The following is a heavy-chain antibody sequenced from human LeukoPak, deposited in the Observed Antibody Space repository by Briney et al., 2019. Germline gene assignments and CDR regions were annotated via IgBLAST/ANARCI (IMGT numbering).Heavy chain of an antibody. CDR1: GLAFISDA. CDR2: ISVASNT. Sequence: GGSLRLSCAASGLAFISDAMSWVRQAPGKGLEWVSTISVASNTFYADSVKGRFTISRDNSRNTVYLQMTSLRADDTAVYYCADYGVSGVRNNFYWGQGTLVTVSS. V-gene: IGHV3-23*01. J-gene: IGHJ4*02. CDR3: ADYGVSGVRNNFY. D-gene: IGHD3-3*01.